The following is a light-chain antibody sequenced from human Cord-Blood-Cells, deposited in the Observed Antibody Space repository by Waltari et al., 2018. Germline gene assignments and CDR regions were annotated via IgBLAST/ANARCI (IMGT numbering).Light chain of an antibody. CDR2: SNN. V-gene: IGLV1-44*01. Sequence: QSVLTQPPSASGTPGQRVTISCSGSSSNTGSKTVNWYQQLPGTAPKLLIYSNNQRPSGVPDRFSGSKSGTSASLAISGLQSEDEADYYCAAWDDSLNGHWVFGGGTKLTVL. CDR3: AAWDDSLNGHWV. CDR1: SSNTGSKT. J-gene: IGLJ3*02.